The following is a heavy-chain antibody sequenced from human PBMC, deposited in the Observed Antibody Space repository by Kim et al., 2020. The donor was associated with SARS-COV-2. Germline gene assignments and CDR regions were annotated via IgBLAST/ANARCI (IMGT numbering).Heavy chain of an antibody. V-gene: IGHV3-15*01. D-gene: IGHD2-15*01. CDR1: GFTFSNAW. CDR3: TTDVEEEGWHTDL. Sequence: GGSLRLSCAASGFTFSNAWMSWVRQAPGKGLEWVGRIKSKTDGGTTDYAAPVKGRFTISRDDSKNTLYLQMNSLKTEDTAVYYCTTDVEEEGWHTDLWGRGTLVTVSS. CDR2: IKSKTDGGTT. J-gene: IGHJ2*01.